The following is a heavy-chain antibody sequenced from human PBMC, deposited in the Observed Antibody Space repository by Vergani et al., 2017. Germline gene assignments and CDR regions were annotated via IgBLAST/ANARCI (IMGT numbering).Heavy chain of an antibody. Sequence: QVQLQESGPGLVKPSETLSLTCTVSGGSISSHYWSWIRQPPGKGLEWIGYIYYSGSTNYNPSLKSRVTISVDTSKNQLSLKLSSVTAADTAVYYCARGSYDFWRVLGGGYYYYGMDVWGQGTTVTVSS. CDR1: GGSISSHY. D-gene: IGHD3-3*01. CDR2: IYYSGST. V-gene: IGHV4-59*11. J-gene: IGHJ6*02. CDR3: ARGSYDFWRVLGGGYYYYGMDV.